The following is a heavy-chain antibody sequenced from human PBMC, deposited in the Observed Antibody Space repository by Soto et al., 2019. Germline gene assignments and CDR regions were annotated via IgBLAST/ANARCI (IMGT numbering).Heavy chain of an antibody. D-gene: IGHD2-8*01. Sequence: QVQLVQSGAEVKKPGSSVKVSCKASGGTFSSYTISWVRQAPGQGLEWMGRIIPILGIANYAQKFQGRVTITADKSTSTAYMELSSLRSEYTAVYYCERSGQRWGIVPSGMDVWGQGTTVTVSS. CDR1: GGTFSSYT. V-gene: IGHV1-69*02. CDR3: ERSGQRWGIVPSGMDV. J-gene: IGHJ6*02. CDR2: IIPILGIA.